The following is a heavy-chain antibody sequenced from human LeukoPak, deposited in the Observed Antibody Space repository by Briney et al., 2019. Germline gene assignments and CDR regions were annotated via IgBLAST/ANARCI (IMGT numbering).Heavy chain of an antibody. D-gene: IGHD2/OR15-2a*01. V-gene: IGHV4-34*01. CDR2: INHSGTT. J-gene: IGHJ6*04. CDR1: GGSFRDYY. Sequence: PSETLSLTCAVYGGSFRDYYWNWIRQPPGKGLEWIGEINHSGTTNYNPSLKSRVTISVDTSKNQFSLRLSAVTAADTAVYHCARGLRLPSRSTPAVPHVWGKGTTVTVSA. CDR3: ARGLRLPSRSTPAVPHV.